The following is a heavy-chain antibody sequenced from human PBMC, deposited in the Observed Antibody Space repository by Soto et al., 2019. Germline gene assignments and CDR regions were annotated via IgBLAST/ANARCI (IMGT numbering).Heavy chain of an antibody. CDR3: ARHGGPMVRGVIMRNWFDP. J-gene: IGHJ5*02. CDR2: IYHSGST. Sequence: QLQLQESGPGLVKPSETLSLTCTVSGGSISSSRYYWGWIRQPPGKGREWIGSIYHSGSTYYNPSLKSRVTISVATSKNQFSLKRSSGTDAVTSVYYGARHGGPMVRGVIMRNWFDPWGQGTLVTVSS. D-gene: IGHD3-10*01. V-gene: IGHV4-39*01. CDR1: GGSISSSRYY.